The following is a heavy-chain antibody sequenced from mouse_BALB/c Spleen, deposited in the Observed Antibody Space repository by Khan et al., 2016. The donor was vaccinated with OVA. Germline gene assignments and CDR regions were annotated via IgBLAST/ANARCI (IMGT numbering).Heavy chain of an antibody. V-gene: IGHV3-2*02. J-gene: IGHJ2*01. Sequence: EVKLLESGPGLVKPSQSLSLTCTVTGYSITSDYAWNWIRQFPGNKLEWMGYISYSGSTSYNPSLKSRISITRDTSKNKFFLQLNSVTTEDTATYYCARSIMANWGQGTTLTVSS. CDR3: ARSIMAN. CDR1: GYSITSDYA. CDR2: ISYSGST.